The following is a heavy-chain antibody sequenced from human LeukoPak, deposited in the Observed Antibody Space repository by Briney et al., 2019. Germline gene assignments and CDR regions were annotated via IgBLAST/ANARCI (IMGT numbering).Heavy chain of an antibody. Sequence: SETLSLTCTVSGGSLSSYYWSWIRQPAGKGLEWIGRIYTSGSTNYNPSLKSRVTMSVDTSKNQFSLKLSSVTAADTAVYYCARGGYYDFWSGAYFDYWGQGTLVTVSS. CDR1: GGSLSSYY. V-gene: IGHV4-4*07. CDR2: IYTSGST. D-gene: IGHD3-3*01. CDR3: ARGGYYDFWSGAYFDY. J-gene: IGHJ4*02.